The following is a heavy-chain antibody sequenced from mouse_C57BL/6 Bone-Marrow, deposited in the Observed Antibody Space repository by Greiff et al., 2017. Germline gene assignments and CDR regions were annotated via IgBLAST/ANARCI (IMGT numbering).Heavy chain of an antibody. CDR3: AKGIYGNPFAY. D-gene: IGHD2-1*01. Sequence: EVQLVESGGDLVKPGGSLKLSCAASGFTFSSYGMSWIRQTPDKRLEWVATISSGGSYTYYPDSVKGRFTISRDNAKNTLYLQMSSLKSEDTAMYYCAKGIYGNPFAYWGQGTLVTVSA. CDR2: ISSGGSYT. V-gene: IGHV5-6*01. J-gene: IGHJ3*01. CDR1: GFTFSSYG.